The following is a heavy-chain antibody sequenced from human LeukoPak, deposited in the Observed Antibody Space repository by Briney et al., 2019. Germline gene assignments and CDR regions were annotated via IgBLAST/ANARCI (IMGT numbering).Heavy chain of an antibody. CDR3: ARVGWFGGQNWFDP. Sequence: GASVTVSCKASGYTFTGYYMHWVRQAPGQGLEWMGWINPNSGGTNYAQKFQGRVTMTRDTSISTAYMELSRLRSGDTAVYYCARVGWFGGQNWFDPWGQGTLDSLSS. V-gene: IGHV1-2*02. CDR1: GYTFTGYY. J-gene: IGHJ5*02. D-gene: IGHD3-16*01. CDR2: INPNSGGT.